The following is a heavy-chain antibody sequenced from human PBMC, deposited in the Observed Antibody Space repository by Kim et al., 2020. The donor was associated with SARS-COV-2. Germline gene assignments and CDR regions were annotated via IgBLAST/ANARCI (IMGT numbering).Heavy chain of an antibody. CDR3: ARREKERNRVFDY. CDR2: IYYSGST. CDR1: GGSISSSSYY. J-gene: IGHJ4*02. Sequence: SETLSLTCTVSGGSISSSSYYWGWIRQPPGKGLEWIGSIYYSGSTYYNPSLKSRVTISVDTSKNQFSLKLSSVTAADTAVYYCARREKERNRVFDYWGQGTLVTVSS. D-gene: IGHD6-13*01. V-gene: IGHV4-39*01.